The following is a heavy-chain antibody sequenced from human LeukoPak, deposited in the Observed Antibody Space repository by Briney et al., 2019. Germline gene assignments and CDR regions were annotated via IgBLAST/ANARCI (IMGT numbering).Heavy chain of an antibody. Sequence: PGGSLRLSCAASGFTFSSYGMHWVRQAPGKGLEWVTFIRYDGSNKYYTDSVKGRFTISRDNSYKTLYLQMNSLRAEDTAVYYCAREGGFTGYGSSWYEDVFVYWGQGTLVIVSS. CDR1: GFTFSSYG. CDR3: AREGGFTGYGSSWYEDVFVY. J-gene: IGHJ4*02. D-gene: IGHD6-13*01. V-gene: IGHV3-30*02. CDR2: IRYDGSNK.